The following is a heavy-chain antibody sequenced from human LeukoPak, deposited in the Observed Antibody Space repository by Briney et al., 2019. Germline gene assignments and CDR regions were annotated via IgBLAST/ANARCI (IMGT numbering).Heavy chain of an antibody. J-gene: IGHJ4*01. V-gene: IGHV1-18*01. CDR2: ISAYNGNT. CDR3: ARDLVPTGGRPGSSDY. Sequence: GASVKVSCKASGYTFTNYGISWVRQAPGQGLEWMGWISAYNGNTNYAENLQGTVTMTTDKSTSTAYMELRSLRSDDTAVYYCARDLVPTGGRPGSSDYWGHGTLVTVSS. CDR1: GYTFTNYG. D-gene: IGHD2-15*01.